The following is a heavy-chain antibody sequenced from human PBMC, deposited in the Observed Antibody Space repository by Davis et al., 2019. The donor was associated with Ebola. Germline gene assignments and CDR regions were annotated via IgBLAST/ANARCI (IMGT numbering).Heavy chain of an antibody. J-gene: IGHJ4*02. Sequence: SETLSLTCAISGGSFRGYFWSWIRQSPGKGMEWIGQISQGGVTTYNASLRSRVTISMNTSNNHFYLRLDSVTAADTAVYYCATFVLGYCSGGSCYNYFDDWGQGTLVTVSS. CDR1: GGSFRGYF. CDR2: ISQGGVT. CDR3: ATFVLGYCSGGSCYNYFDD. D-gene: IGHD2-15*01. V-gene: IGHV4-34*01.